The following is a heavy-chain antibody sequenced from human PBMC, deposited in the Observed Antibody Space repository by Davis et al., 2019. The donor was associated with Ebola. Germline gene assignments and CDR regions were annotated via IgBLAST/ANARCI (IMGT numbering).Heavy chain of an antibody. CDR3: ARDLGGHYYVAFEI. D-gene: IGHD3-22*01. J-gene: IGHJ3*02. Sequence: GGSLRLSCAASGITVSDNYMSWVRQAPGKGLEWVSVIYSGGITYYADSVKGRFTISRDNLKNTLHLQMNSLRAEDTAVYYCARDLGGHYYVAFEIWGQGTMVTVSS. V-gene: IGHV3-53*01. CDR1: GITVSDNY. CDR2: IYSGGIT.